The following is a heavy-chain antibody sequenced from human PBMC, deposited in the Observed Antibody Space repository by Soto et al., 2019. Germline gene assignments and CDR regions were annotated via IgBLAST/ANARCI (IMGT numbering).Heavy chain of an antibody. V-gene: IGHV3-23*01. CDR3: AKATYGDYEGWYFDL. Sequence: EVQLLESGGGLVQPGGSLRLSCAASGFTFSDHAMTWVRQAPGKGLGWVSAVTGSGSSTYSADSVKGRVTISRDNSKNTLYLQMNSLRAEDTAVYYCAKATYGDYEGWYFDLWGRGTLVTVSS. CDR2: VTGSGSST. D-gene: IGHD4-17*01. CDR1: GFTFSDHA. J-gene: IGHJ2*01.